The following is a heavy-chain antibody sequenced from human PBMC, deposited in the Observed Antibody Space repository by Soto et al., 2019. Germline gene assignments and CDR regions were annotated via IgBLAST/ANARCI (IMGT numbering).Heavy chain of an antibody. V-gene: IGHV3-48*03. CDR3: ARGDCKTSCYIGF. CDR2: ITSSGGAT. Sequence: EVQLVESGGGLVQPGGSLRLSCAASGLGFSNYEMNWVRQAPGKGLEWVSYITSSGGATMYADSVKGRFTISRDNAKDSLYLQMNSLRVDDTAVYYCARGDCKTSCYIGFWGQGALVTVSS. D-gene: IGHD2-2*02. CDR1: GLGFSNYE. J-gene: IGHJ4*02.